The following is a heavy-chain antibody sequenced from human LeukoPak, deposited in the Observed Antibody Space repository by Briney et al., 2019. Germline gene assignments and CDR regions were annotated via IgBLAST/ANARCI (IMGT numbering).Heavy chain of an antibody. D-gene: IGHD5-18*01. Sequence: GASVKVSCKASGYTFTGYYMHWVRQAPGQGLEWMGWINPNSGGTNYAQKFQGRVTMTRDTSISTAYMELSRLRSDDTAVYYCATGRIQLWPGSVPFDPWGQGTLVTVSS. J-gene: IGHJ5*02. CDR3: ATGRIQLWPGSVPFDP. CDR1: GYTFTGYY. CDR2: INPNSGGT. V-gene: IGHV1-2*02.